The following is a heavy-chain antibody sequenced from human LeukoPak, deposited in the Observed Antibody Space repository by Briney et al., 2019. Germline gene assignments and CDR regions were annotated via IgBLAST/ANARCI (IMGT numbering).Heavy chain of an antibody. CDR2: ISGSGGST. V-gene: IGHV3-23*01. CDR1: GFTFTTYA. Sequence: PGGSLRLSCAASGFTFTTYAMSWVRQAPGKGLEWVSHISGSGGSTYFADSVKGRFTISRDNSKNTLFLQMNSLRAEDTAVYYCAKLSLSGRSQSADYWGQGTLVTVSS. J-gene: IGHJ4*02. D-gene: IGHD3-10*01. CDR3: AKLSLSGRSQSADY.